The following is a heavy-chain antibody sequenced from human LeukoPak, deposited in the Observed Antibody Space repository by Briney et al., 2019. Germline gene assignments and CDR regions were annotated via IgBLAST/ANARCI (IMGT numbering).Heavy chain of an antibody. CDR3: AKDRLFWSGLNDFDY. V-gene: IGHV3-23*03. J-gene: IGHJ4*02. Sequence: PGGSLRLSCAASGFTFSSYSMNWVRQAPGKRLECISVIYSGASGTYYADSVKGRFTISRDNSKNTLYLQMNSLRAEDTAVYYCAKDRLFWSGLNDFDYWGQGTLVTVSS. CDR2: IYSGASGT. D-gene: IGHD3-3*01. CDR1: GFTFSSYS.